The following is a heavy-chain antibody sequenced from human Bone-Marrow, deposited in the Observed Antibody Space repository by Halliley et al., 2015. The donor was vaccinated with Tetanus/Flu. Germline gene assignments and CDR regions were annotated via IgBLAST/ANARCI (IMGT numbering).Heavy chain of an antibody. Sequence: SLRLSCAASGFASHDYWMSWARQAPGKGLEWVANIRQDGSERYYVDSVKGRFTISRDNAKKSVYLQMNSLRGDDTAVYYCAREMTVNAMDVWGQGTTVTVSS. CDR1: GFASHDYW. J-gene: IGHJ6*02. CDR3: AREMTVNAMDV. D-gene: IGHD4-17*01. CDR2: IRQDGSER. V-gene: IGHV3-7*01.